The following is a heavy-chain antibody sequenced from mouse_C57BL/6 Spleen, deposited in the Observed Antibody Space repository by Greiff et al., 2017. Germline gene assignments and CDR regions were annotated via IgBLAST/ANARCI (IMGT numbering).Heavy chain of an antibody. V-gene: IGHV2-6-1*01. CDR1: GFSLTSYG. CDR3: ARHEDGYYGFAY. J-gene: IGHJ3*01. CDR2: IWSDGST. D-gene: IGHD2-3*01. Sequence: QVQLQQSGPGLVAPSQSLSITCTVSGFSLTSYGVHWVRQPPGKGLEWLVVIWSDGSTTYNSALKSRLSISQDNSKSQVFLKMNSLQTDDTAMYYCARHEDGYYGFAYWGQGTLVTVSA.